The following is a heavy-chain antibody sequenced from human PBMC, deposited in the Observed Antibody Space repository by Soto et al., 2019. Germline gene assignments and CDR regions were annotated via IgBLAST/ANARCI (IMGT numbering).Heavy chain of an antibody. CDR1: GYTFTYRY. CDR2: ITPFNGNT. V-gene: IGHV1-45*02. D-gene: IGHD6-19*01. Sequence: SSVKVSCKASGYTFTYRYLHWVRQAPGQALEWMGWITPFNGNTNYAQKFQDRVTITRDRSMSTAYMELSSLRSEDTAMYYCASPERYSSGPAAALEIWGQGRMVTVSS. CDR3: ASPERYSSGPAAALEI. J-gene: IGHJ3*02.